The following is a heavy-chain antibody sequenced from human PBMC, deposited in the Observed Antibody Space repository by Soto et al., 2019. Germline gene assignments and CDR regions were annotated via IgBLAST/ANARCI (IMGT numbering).Heavy chain of an antibody. CDR2: IWYDGSNK. D-gene: IGHD2-15*01. Sequence: GGSLRLSCAASGFTFSSYGMHWVRQAPGKGLEWVAVIWYDGSNKYYADSVKGRFTISRDNSKNTLYLQMNSLRAEDTAVYYCARDLRCSGGSCYPQYLDYWGQGTLVTVSS. CDR3: ARDLRCSGGSCYPQYLDY. CDR1: GFTFSSYG. V-gene: IGHV3-33*01. J-gene: IGHJ4*02.